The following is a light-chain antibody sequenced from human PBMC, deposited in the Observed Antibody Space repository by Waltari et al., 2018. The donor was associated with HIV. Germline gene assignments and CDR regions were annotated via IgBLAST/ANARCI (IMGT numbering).Light chain of an antibody. CDR3: AAWDDSLSGHVV. CDR1: SSNSGGTY. CDR2: RNN. Sequence: QSVLTQPPSASGTPGQTVTISCSGTSSNSGGTYVDWYQHHPGTAPKLLIYRNNQRPSGVPDRFSGSKSGTSASLAISGLRSEDEADYYCAAWDDSLSGHVVFGGGTKLPVL. V-gene: IGLV1-47*01. J-gene: IGLJ2*01.